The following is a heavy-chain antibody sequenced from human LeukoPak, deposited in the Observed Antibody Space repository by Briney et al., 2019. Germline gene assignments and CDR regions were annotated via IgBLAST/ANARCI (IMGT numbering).Heavy chain of an antibody. Sequence: SETLSLTCAVYGGSFSGYYWSWIRQPPGKGLEWIGEINHRGSTNYNPSLKSRVTISVDTSKNQFSLKLSSVTAADTAVYYCARGRASGSSLYYYYYYGMDVWGQGTTVTVSS. CDR3: ARGRASGSSLYYYYYYGMDV. CDR1: GGSFSGYY. J-gene: IGHJ6*02. D-gene: IGHD1-26*01. V-gene: IGHV4-34*01. CDR2: INHRGST.